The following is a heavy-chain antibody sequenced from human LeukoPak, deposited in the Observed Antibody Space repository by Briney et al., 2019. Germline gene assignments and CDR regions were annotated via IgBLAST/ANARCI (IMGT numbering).Heavy chain of an antibody. V-gene: IGHV4-59*01. D-gene: IGHD6-13*01. CDR1: GDSIKTYY. J-gene: IGHJ4*02. CDR3: AAGGGYSSAWSL. Sequence: SETLSLTCSVSGDSIKTYYWNWLRQPPGKGLEWIANIYYSGITSYTPSLRSRVTMSVDTSTNQVSLNLNSVTTADTAVYYCAAGGGYSSAWSLWGQGTLVTVSS. CDR2: IYYSGIT.